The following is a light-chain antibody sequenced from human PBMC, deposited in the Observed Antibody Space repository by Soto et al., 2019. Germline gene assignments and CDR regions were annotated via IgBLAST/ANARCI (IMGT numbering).Light chain of an antibody. CDR3: QQYTYWPRT. CDR2: GAS. J-gene: IGKJ1*01. Sequence: EIVMTQSPATLSVSPGERATLSCRASQSVGANLAWYQQKPGQAPRLLIYGASTRAAGISPRFSGGGSGTEFTLTISSLQSADFGVYYCQQYTYWPRTFGQGTKVGIK. V-gene: IGKV3-15*01. CDR1: QSVGAN.